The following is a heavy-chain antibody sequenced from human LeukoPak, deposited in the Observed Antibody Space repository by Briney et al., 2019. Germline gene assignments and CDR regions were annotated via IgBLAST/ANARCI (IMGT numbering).Heavy chain of an antibody. CDR3: ASRYCSSTSCYGEYFQH. CDR2: ISGSGGST. V-gene: IGHV3-23*01. D-gene: IGHD2-2*01. Sequence: PGGSLRLSCAASGFTFSSYAMSWVRQAPGKGLEWVSAISGSGGSTYYADSVKGRFTISRDNAKNSLYLQMNSLRAEDTAVYYCASRYCSSTSCYGEYFQHWGQGTLVTVSS. CDR1: GFTFSSYA. J-gene: IGHJ1*01.